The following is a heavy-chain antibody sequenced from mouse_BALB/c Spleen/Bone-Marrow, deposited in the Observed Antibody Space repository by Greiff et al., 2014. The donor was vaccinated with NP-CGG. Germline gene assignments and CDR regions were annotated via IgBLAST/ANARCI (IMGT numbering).Heavy chain of an antibody. Sequence: QVHVKQSGSVLVRPGASAKLSCKASGYTFTSSWMHWAKQRPGQGLEWIGDIHPNSGNTNYNEKFRGKATLTVDTSSNTAYVDLSSLTSEDSAVYYCARSYRFWYFDVWGAGTTVTVSS. CDR1: GYTFTSSW. V-gene: IGHV1S130*01. CDR2: IHPNSGNT. CDR3: ARSYRFWYFDV. D-gene: IGHD2-14*01. J-gene: IGHJ1*01.